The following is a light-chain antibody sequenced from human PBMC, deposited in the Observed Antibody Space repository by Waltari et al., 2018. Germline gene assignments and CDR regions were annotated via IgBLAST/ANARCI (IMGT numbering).Light chain of an antibody. J-gene: IGKJ1*01. Sequence: DIQMTQSPSSLSASVGDRVTITCRASQTISSNLNWYQQQPGKAPKLLIYAGSTLQSVVHSLFSGSGSGTDFILTISSLQPEDFATYYCQHSYGSSGTFGQGPKVAIK. CDR2: AGS. CDR1: QTISSN. CDR3: QHSYGSSGT. V-gene: IGKV1-39*01.